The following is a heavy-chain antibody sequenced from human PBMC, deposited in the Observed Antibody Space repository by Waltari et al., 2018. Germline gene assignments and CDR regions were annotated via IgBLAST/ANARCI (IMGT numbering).Heavy chain of an antibody. CDR2: INPNRGGT. Sequence: QVQLVQSGAEVKKPGASVKVSCKASGYTFTGYYMHWVRQAPGQGLEWMGWINPNRGGTNDAQKFKGRVTMTRDTSISTAYMELSRLRSDDTAVYYCARSGNYYDFWSGYSNFDYWGQGTLVTVSS. J-gene: IGHJ4*02. D-gene: IGHD3-3*01. V-gene: IGHV1-2*02. CDR3: ARSGNYYDFWSGYSNFDY. CDR1: GYTFTGYY.